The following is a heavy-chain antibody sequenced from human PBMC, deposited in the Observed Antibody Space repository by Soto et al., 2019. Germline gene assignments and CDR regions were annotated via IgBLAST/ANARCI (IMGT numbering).Heavy chain of an antibody. J-gene: IGHJ4*02. CDR3: LRDQRHWNEFADQ. V-gene: IGHV3-74*01. CDR2: ISQDGTIA. CDR1: GFAFGSYW. Sequence: EVQLVESGGGLVQPGGSLRLSCAASGFAFGSYWMHWVRQAPGKGLVLVSRISQDGTIATQADSVKGRFTISRDNAKNTLYLQMNSLRADYTAVYYCLRDQRHWNEFADQWGQGTLVTVSS. D-gene: IGHD1-1*01.